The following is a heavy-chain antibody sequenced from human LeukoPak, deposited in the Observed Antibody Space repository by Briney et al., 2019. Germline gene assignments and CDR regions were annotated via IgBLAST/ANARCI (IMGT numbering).Heavy chain of an antibody. Sequence: SETLSLTCTVSGYSISSGYYWGWIRQPPGKGLEWIGSIYHSGSTYYNPSLKSRVTISVDTSKDQFSLKLSSVTAADTAVYYCARRRYYDGSGYLEWGQGTLLSVSS. D-gene: IGHD3-22*01. V-gene: IGHV4-38-2*02. CDR3: ARRRYYDGSGYLE. CDR2: IYHSGST. J-gene: IGHJ1*01. CDR1: GYSISSGYY.